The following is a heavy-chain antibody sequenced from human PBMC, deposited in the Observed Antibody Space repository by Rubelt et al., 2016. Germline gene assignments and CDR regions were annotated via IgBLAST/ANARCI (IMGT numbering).Heavy chain of an antibody. V-gene: IGHV5-10-1*03. Sequence: EVQLVQSGAEVKKPGESLKISCTGSGYNFTTYWISWVRQTPGKGLEWMGRIDPSDSYINYSPAFQGHVTIAADKSISTSYLQWSSLKASDTAMYYCGRGNSWYPLWGQGTLVTVSS. D-gene: IGHD6-13*01. CDR3: GRGNSWYPL. CDR1: GYNFTTYW. CDR2: IDPSDSYI. J-gene: IGHJ4*02.